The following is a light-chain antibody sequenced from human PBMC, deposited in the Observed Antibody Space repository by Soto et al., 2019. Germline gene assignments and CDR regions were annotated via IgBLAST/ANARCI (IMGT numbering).Light chain of an antibody. CDR2: VAS. J-gene: IGKJ3*01. CDR3: QQYVSSIFT. Sequence: EIVLTQSPGTLSLYPGERATLSGRSSQSVSSSYLAWYQQKPGQAHRLLIYVASSMANGIPDRVSGSGSGTDFTLDISRLEPEDFAVYYCQQYVSSIFTFRPGTKLDI. V-gene: IGKV3-20*01. CDR1: QSVSSSY.